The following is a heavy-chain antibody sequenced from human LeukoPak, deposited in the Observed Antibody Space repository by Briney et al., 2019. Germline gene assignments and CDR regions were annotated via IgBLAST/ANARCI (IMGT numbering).Heavy chain of an antibody. CDR3: ARDLNGALGENYMDV. CDR2: INHSGST. CDR1: GGSFSGYY. J-gene: IGHJ6*03. D-gene: IGHD1-26*01. Sequence: PSETLSLTCAVYGGSFSGYYWSWIRQPPGKGLEWIGEINHSGSTNYNPSLKSRVTISVDTSKNQFSLKLSSVTAADTAVYYCARDLNGALGENYMDVWGKGTTVTVSS. V-gene: IGHV4-34*01.